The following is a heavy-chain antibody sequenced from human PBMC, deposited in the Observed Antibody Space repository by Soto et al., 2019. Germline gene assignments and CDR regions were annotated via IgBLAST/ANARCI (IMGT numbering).Heavy chain of an antibody. CDR1: GFTFSSYA. J-gene: IGHJ4*02. D-gene: IGHD3-9*01. CDR2: ISGSGGST. CDR3: AKDPRLQGYFDWLSSFFDY. V-gene: IGHV3-23*01. Sequence: GGSLRLSCAASGFTFSSYAMSWVRQAPGKGLEWVSAISGSGGSTYYADTVKGRFTISRDNSKNTLYLQMNSLRAEDTAVYYCAKDPRLQGYFDWLSSFFDYWGQGTLVTVSS.